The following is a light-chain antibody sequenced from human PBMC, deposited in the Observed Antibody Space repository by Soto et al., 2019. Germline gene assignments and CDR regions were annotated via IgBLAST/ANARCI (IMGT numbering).Light chain of an antibody. J-gene: IGKJ1*01. CDR2: DAS. V-gene: IGKV1-5*01. Sequence: DIQMTQSPSTLSASVGDRVTITCRASHSITRGLAWYQQKPGKAPKLLIFDASSLQSGVPSRFRGSGSGTEFTLTISSLQHDDFATYYCQQYHSSWTFGQGTKVEMK. CDR1: HSITRG. CDR3: QQYHSSWT.